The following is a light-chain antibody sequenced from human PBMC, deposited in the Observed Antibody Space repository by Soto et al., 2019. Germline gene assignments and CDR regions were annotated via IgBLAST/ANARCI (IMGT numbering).Light chain of an antibody. V-gene: IGKV3-20*01. Sequence: IVLTHSAGTVSLSPGERATLSCSAIQSVSSSYLAWYQQKPGQAPRLLIYGASSRATGIPDRFSGSGSGTDFTLTISRLEPEDFAVYYCQQYGSSPLVTFGQGTRLEIK. CDR1: QSVSSSY. CDR3: QQYGSSPLVT. J-gene: IGKJ5*01. CDR2: GAS.